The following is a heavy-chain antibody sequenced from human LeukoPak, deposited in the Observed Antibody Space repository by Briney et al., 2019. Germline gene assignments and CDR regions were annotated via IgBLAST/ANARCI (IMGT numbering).Heavy chain of an antibody. CDR2: IYYSGST. CDR1: GGSFSGYY. D-gene: IGHD3-3*01. V-gene: IGHV4-59*08. J-gene: IGHJ5*02. CDR3: ARQGRRITIFGVVSHNWFDP. Sequence: SETLSLTCAVYGGSFSGYYWSWIRQPPGKGLEWIGYIYYSGSTNYNPSLKSRVTISVDTSKNQFSLKLSSVTAADTAVYYCARQGRRITIFGVVSHNWFDPWGQGTLVTVSS.